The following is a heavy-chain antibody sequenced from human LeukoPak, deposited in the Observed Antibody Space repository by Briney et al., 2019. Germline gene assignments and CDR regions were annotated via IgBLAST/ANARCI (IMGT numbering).Heavy chain of an antibody. CDR2: IYTSGST. Sequence: PSETLSLTCTVSGGSISSYYWSWIRQPAGKGLEWIGRIYTSGSTNYNPSLKSRVTMSVDTSKNQFSLKLSSVTAADTAVYYCARVSHDYGDFPFDYWGQGTLSPSPQ. J-gene: IGHJ4*02. CDR1: GGSISSYY. D-gene: IGHD4-17*01. CDR3: ARVSHDYGDFPFDY. V-gene: IGHV4-4*07.